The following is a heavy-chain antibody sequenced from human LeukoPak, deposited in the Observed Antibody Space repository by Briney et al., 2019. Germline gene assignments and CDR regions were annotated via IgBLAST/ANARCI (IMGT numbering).Heavy chain of an antibody. J-gene: IGHJ2*01. CDR3: ARNQITMIAVAQDWYFDL. CDR2: IWYDGSNK. D-gene: IGHD3-22*01. V-gene: IGHV3-33*01. CDR1: GFTFSSYG. Sequence: GGSLRLSCAASGFTFSSYGMHWVRQAPGKGLEWVAVIWYDGSNKYYADSVKGRFTISRDNSKNTLYLQMNSLRAEDTAVYYCARNQITMIAVAQDWYFDLWGRGTLVTVSS.